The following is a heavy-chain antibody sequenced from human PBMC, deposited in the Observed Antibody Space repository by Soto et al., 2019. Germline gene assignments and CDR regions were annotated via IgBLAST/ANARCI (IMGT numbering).Heavy chain of an antibody. J-gene: IGHJ6*02. V-gene: IGHV4-4*07. D-gene: IGHD3-10*01. CDR1: GGSISSYD. CDR3: ARAPRGSAYYHGMDV. CDR2: IDTSGTT. Sequence: PAETLSLTCTVSGGSISSYDCSWIRQAAGKGLEWIGRIDTSGTTNYNASLRSRVTMSVDASKSQFSLHLSSVTAADTAVCFCARAPRGSAYYHGMDVWGQGTTVTVSS.